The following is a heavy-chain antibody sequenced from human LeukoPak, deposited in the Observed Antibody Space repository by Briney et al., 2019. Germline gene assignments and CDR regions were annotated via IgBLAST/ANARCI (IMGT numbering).Heavy chain of an antibody. J-gene: IGHJ1*01. CDR1: GFTFRSWA. D-gene: IGHD7-27*01. Sequence: GGSLRLSCEGSGFTFRSWAMHWVRQAPGKGLEWVTMISYNGGNEYYADSVKGRFTISRDNPKNTLYLQMNSLRAEDTAVYYCAKGGPTGDLRSPGRDWWGQGALVTVSS. CDR2: ISYNGGNE. V-gene: IGHV3-30-3*01. CDR3: AKGGPTGDLRSPGRDW.